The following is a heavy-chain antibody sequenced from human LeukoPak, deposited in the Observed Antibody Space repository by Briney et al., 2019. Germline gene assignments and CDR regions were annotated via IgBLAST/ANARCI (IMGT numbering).Heavy chain of an antibody. D-gene: IGHD1-1*01. CDR3: ARLLGGTTNGYFDY. J-gene: IGHJ4*02. V-gene: IGHV4-39*01. CDR1: GGSITSSSYY. Sequence: PSETLSLTCTVSGGSITSSSYYWGWIRQPPGKGLEWIGSINYTGSTYYNPSLKGRVTTAVDTSKNQFSLKLSSVTAADTAVYYCARLLGGTTNGYFDYWGQGTLLTVSS. CDR2: INYTGST.